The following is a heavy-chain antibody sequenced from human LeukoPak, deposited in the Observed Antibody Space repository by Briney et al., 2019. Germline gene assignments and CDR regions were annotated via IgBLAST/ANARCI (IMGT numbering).Heavy chain of an antibody. CDR3: ASQKAIDY. CDR1: GFIFGSYA. CDR2: ISGNGDYT. V-gene: IGHV3-23*01. J-gene: IGHJ4*02. Sequence: GGSLRLSRVASGFIFGSYAMSWVRQAPGKGLEWVSAISGNGDYTYYADPVKGRFTISRDNSKNTLYLQMNNLRVEDTAVYYCASQKAIDYWGQGTLVTVSS.